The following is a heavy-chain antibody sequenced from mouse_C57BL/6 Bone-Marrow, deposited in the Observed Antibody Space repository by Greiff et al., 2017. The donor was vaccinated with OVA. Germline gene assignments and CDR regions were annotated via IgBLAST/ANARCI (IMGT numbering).Heavy chain of an antibody. J-gene: IGHJ4*01. Sequence: QVQLQQPGAELVMPGASVKLSCKASGYTFTSYWMHWVKQRPGQGLEWIGEIDPSDSYTNYNQKFKGKSTLTVDKSSSTAYMQLSSLTSEDSAVYYCAKSGNYRYYAMDYWGQGTSVTVSS. V-gene: IGHV1-69*01. D-gene: IGHD2-1*01. CDR1: GYTFTSYW. CDR3: AKSGNYRYYAMDY. CDR2: IDPSDSYT.